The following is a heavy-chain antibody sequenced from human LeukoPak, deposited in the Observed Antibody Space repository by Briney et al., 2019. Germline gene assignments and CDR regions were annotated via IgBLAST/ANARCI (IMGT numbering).Heavy chain of an antibody. Sequence: ASVKVSCKASGYSFNSQGMNWVRQAPGQGRERMGWINTDSGNPTYAQGFTGRFVFSLDSSVSTAYLQISNLMPEDTAKYYCARENLRLDIWGQGTKVSVSS. CDR3: ARENLRLDI. CDR2: INTDSGNP. V-gene: IGHV7-4-1*02. CDR1: GYSFNSQG. J-gene: IGHJ3*02. D-gene: IGHD1-7*01.